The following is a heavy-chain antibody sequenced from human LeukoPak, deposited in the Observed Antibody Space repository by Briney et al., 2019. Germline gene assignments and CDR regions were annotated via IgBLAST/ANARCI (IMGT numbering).Heavy chain of an antibody. Sequence: SGGSLRFSCAASVFTFSSYAMSWVRQAPGKGLEWVSAIIPSRATYYADSVKGRFTISRDNSKNTLSLQMNSLRAEDTAVYYCAKDPRWFGELYYFDYWGQGTLVTVSS. CDR1: VFTFSSYA. J-gene: IGHJ4*02. CDR2: IIPSRAT. D-gene: IGHD3-10*01. CDR3: AKDPRWFGELYYFDY. V-gene: IGHV3-23*01.